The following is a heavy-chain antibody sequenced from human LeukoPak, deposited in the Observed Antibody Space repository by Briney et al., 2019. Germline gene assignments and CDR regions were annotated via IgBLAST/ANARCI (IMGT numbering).Heavy chain of an antibody. V-gene: IGHV3-23*01. J-gene: IGHJ4*02. CDR1: GFTFTSFG. CDR2: LACLDSSCTE. Sequence: GGSLRLSCAASGFTFTSFGMSWVRQAPGRGLEWVSTLACLDSSCTEYYADSVKGRFSISRDNSKSTLSLQMNSLRVDDTAIYYCARDSEGCFDYWGQGTLVTVSS. CDR3: ARDSEGCFDY. D-gene: IGHD3-10*01.